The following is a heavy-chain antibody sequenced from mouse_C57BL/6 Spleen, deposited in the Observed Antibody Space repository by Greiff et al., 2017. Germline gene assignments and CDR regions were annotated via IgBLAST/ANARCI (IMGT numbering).Heavy chain of an antibody. D-gene: IGHD2-3*01. V-gene: IGHV14-2*01. CDR1: GFNITDYY. Sequence: VQLQQPGAELVKPGASVKLSCTASGFNITDYYMHWVKQRTEQGLEWIGRIDPEDGETKYAPKFQGKDTITADTSSNTAYLQLSRLTSEDTAVYYWARGCYYPDWYFDVWGTGTTVTVSS. CDR3: ARGCYYPDWYFDV. J-gene: IGHJ1*03. CDR2: IDPEDGET.